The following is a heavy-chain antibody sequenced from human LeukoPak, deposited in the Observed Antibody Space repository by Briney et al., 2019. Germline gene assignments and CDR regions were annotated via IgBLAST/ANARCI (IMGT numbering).Heavy chain of an antibody. CDR3: VRDLISVWTPGDDFDF. CDR1: GFAFGAYW. D-gene: IGHD3-16*01. CDR2: INEDATTI. J-gene: IGHJ4*02. V-gene: IGHV3-74*01. Sequence: QSGGSLRLSCAASGFAFGAYWMHWVRHAPGKGLEWVSRINEDATTITYADSVKGRFIISRDNSKKSLYLQMNNLRAEDTAVYYCVRDLISVWTPGDDFDFWGQGTLVIVSS.